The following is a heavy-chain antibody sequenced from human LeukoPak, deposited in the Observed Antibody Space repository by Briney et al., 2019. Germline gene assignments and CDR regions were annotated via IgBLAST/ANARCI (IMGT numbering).Heavy chain of an antibody. V-gene: IGHV3-23*01. Sequence: GGSLRLSRAASGFTFSSYAMSWVRQAPGKGLEWVSAISGSGGSTYYADSVKGRFTISRDNSKNTLYLQMDSLRAEDTAVYYCAKGAGYRGHYFDYWGQGTLVTVSS. CDR3: AKGAGYRGHYFDY. CDR2: ISGSGGST. D-gene: IGHD3-10*01. J-gene: IGHJ4*02. CDR1: GFTFSSYA.